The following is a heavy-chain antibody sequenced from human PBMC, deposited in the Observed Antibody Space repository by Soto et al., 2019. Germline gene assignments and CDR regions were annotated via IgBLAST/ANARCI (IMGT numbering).Heavy chain of an antibody. V-gene: IGHV4-34*01. CDR2: INHSGST. D-gene: IGHD5-12*01. Sequence: QVQLQQWGAGLLKPSETLSLTCAVYGGSFSGYYWSWIRQPPGKGLEWIGEINHSGSTNYNPSLKSRVTISVDASKTQFSLKLSSVTAADTAVYYCARGRGYSGYGSGFDYWGQGTLVTVSS. CDR1: GGSFSGYY. CDR3: ARGRGYSGYGSGFDY. J-gene: IGHJ4*02.